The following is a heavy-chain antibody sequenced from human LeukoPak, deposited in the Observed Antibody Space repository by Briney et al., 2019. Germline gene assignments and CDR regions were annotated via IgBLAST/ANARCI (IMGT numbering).Heavy chain of an antibody. CDR1: GYSMSSGYY. CDR3: ARVVAAAGNNWFDP. V-gene: IGHV4-38-2*02. Sequence: SETLSLTCTVSGYSMSSGYYWGWIRQPPERGLEWIGSMYHTGSTYNNPSLKSRLSISIDTSKNQFSLKLNSVTAADTAVYYCARVVAAAGNNWFDPWGQGTLVTVSS. CDR2: MYHTGST. J-gene: IGHJ5*02. D-gene: IGHD6-13*01.